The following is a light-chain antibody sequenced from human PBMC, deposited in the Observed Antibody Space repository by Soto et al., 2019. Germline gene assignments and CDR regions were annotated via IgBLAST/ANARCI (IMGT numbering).Light chain of an antibody. CDR1: QSVSSSY. CDR2: GAS. CDR3: QQRSNWPPRIT. V-gene: IGKV3D-20*02. Sequence: EIVLTQSPGTLSLSPGERATLSCRASQSVSSSYLAWYQQQPGQAPRLLIYGASSRATGIPDRFSGSGSGSDFILTISSLEPEYFAIYYCQQRSNWPPRITFGPGTKVDIK. J-gene: IGKJ3*01.